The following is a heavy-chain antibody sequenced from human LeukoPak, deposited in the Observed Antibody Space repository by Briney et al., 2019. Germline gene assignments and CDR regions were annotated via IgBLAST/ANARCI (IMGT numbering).Heavy chain of an antibody. CDR1: GGSFSGYY. Sequence: SETLSLTCAVYGGSFSGYYWSWIRQPPGKGLEWIGEINHSGSTNYNPSLKSRVTISVDTSKNQFSLKLSSVTAADTAVYYCARVFGSNFDYWGQGTLVTVPS. V-gene: IGHV4-34*01. CDR2: INHSGST. D-gene: IGHD3-10*01. J-gene: IGHJ4*02. CDR3: ARVFGSNFDY.